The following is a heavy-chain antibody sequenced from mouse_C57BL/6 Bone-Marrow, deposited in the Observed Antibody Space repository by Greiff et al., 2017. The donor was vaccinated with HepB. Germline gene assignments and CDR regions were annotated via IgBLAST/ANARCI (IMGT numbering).Heavy chain of an antibody. CDR2: IDPEDGET. V-gene: IGHV14-2*01. J-gene: IGHJ2*01. D-gene: IGHD2-2*01. CDR1: GFNIKDYY. CDR3: ASLWLRRNYFDY. Sequence: VQLQHSGAELVKPGASVKLSCTASGFNIKDYYMHWVKQRTEQGLEWIGRIDPEDGETKYAPKFQGKATITADTSSNTAYLQLSSLTSEDTAGYYCASLWLRRNYFDYWGQGTTLTVSS.